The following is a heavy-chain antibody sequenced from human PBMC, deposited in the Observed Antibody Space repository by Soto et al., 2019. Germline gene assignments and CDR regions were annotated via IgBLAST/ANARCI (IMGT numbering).Heavy chain of an antibody. V-gene: IGHV1-69*13. CDR2: IVPIFGTA. CDR3: ARFLYYGSGSSYYYYYGMDI. J-gene: IGHJ6*02. Sequence: SVKVSCKASGGTFSSYAISWVRQAPGQGLEWMGGIVPIFGTANYAQKFQGRVTITADESTSTAYMELSSLRSEDTAVYYCARFLYYGSGSSYYYYYGMDIWGQGTAVTVSS. CDR1: GGTFSSYA. D-gene: IGHD3-10*01.